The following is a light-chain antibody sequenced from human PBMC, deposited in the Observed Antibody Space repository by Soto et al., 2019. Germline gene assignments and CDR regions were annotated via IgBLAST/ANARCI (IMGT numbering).Light chain of an antibody. CDR1: QSVGST. CDR3: QQYSTSLT. CDR2: GAS. J-gene: IGKJ4*02. Sequence: EIFMTQSPATLSVSPGERVILSCRASQSVGSTLAWYQRKPGQAPRLLIRGASTRATGVPARFSGSGSGTEFTLTISCLQSEDFAVYYCQQYSTSLTFGGGTTLEIK. V-gene: IGKV3-15*01.